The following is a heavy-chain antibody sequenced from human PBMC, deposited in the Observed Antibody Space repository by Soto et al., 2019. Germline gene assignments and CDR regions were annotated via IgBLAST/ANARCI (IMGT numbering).Heavy chain of an antibody. CDR1: GFTVSSNY. D-gene: IGHD3-10*01. V-gene: IGHV3-66*01. CDR3: ARDGSSRPTEY. J-gene: IGHJ4*02. Sequence: EVQLVESGGGLVQPGGSLRLSCAASGFTVSSNYMSWVRQAPGKGLEWVSVIYSGGSGSTYYADSVKGRFTISRDISKNTVYLLMNSLRAEDTAVYYCARDGSSRPTEYWGQGTLVTVSS. CDR2: IYSGGSGST.